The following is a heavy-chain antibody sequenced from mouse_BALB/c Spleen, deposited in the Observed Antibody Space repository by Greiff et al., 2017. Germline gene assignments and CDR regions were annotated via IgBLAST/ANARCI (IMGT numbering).Heavy chain of an antibody. J-gene: IGHJ2*01. CDR3: ARFGDGYYFDY. CDR2: IRNKANGYTT. V-gene: IGHV7-3*02. D-gene: IGHD2-3*01. Sequence: EVKLMESGGGLVQPGGSLRLSCATSGFTFTDYYMSWVRQPPGKALEWLGFIRNKANGYTTEYSASVKGRFTISRDNSQSILYLQMNTLRAEDSATYYCARFGDGYYFDYWGQGTTLTVSS. CDR1: GFTFTDYY.